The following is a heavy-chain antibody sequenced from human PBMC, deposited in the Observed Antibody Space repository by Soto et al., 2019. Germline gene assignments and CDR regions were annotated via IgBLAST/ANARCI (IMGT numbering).Heavy chain of an antibody. CDR3: ARGHVLRYFAWDSRHYYMDV. D-gene: IGHD3-9*01. Sequence: QVQLVQSGAEVKKPGASVKVSCKASGYTFTSYDINWVRQATGQGLEWMGWMNPNSGNTGYAQKFQGRVTMTRNTSISTAYMELSSLRSEDTAVYYCARGHVLRYFAWDSRHYYMDVWGKGTTVTVSS. J-gene: IGHJ6*03. CDR2: MNPNSGNT. V-gene: IGHV1-8*01. CDR1: GYTFTSYD.